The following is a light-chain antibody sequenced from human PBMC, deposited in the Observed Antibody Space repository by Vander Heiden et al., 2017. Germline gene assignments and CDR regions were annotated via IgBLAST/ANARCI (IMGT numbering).Light chain of an antibody. CDR2: TAS. Sequence: DIQMTQSPPRLSASVGDRVTITCRASQSINGFLAWYQQKPGKAPKLLIYTASTLESGVPSRFSGSGSGTEFTLTISSLQPDDFASYYCQQYSTFAYTFGQGTKLEIK. CDR3: QQYSTFAYT. J-gene: IGKJ2*01. V-gene: IGKV1-5*03. CDR1: QSINGF.